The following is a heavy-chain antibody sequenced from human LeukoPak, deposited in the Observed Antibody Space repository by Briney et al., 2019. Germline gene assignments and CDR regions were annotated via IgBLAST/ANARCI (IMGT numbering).Heavy chain of an antibody. J-gene: IGHJ4*02. Sequence: GGSLRLSCAASGFTFSSYAMHWVRLAPGEGLEGVAVISYDGSIKHYTDSVKGRFTISRDNSKNTLYLQMSSLRAEDTAVYYCASIFWGYCSSTSCYVDYWGQGTLVSVSS. CDR1: GFTFSSYA. D-gene: IGHD2-2*01. V-gene: IGHV3-30-3*01. CDR2: ISYDGSIK. CDR3: ASIFWGYCSSTSCYVDY.